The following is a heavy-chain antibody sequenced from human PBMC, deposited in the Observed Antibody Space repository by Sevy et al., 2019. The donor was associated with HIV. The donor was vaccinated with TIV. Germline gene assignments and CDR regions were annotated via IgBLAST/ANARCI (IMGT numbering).Heavy chain of an antibody. D-gene: IGHD2-15*01. J-gene: IGHJ3*02. CDR3: AKDIVAVVGDAFDI. Sequence: GGSLILSCAASGFSFISYAMNWVRHAPGKGLEWVSAISGSDGATYYADSVKGRFSISRDNSKNTLYLQMDSLRAEDTAVYYCAKDIVAVVGDAFDIWGQGTMVTVSS. V-gene: IGHV3-23*01. CDR2: ISGSDGAT. CDR1: GFSFISYA.